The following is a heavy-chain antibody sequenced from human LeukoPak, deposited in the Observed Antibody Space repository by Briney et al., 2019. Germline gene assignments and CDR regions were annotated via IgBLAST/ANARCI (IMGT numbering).Heavy chain of an antibody. V-gene: IGHV1-46*01. CDR1: GYTFTSYY. CDR3: ASWLRGVIGAFDI. CDR2: INPSGGST. J-gene: IGHJ3*02. D-gene: IGHD3-10*01. Sequence: GASVKVSCKASGYTFTSYYMRWVRQAPGQGLEWMGIINPSGGSTSYAQKFQGRVTMTRDMSTSTAYMELRSLRSDDTAVYYCASWLRGVIGAFDIWGQGTMVTVSS.